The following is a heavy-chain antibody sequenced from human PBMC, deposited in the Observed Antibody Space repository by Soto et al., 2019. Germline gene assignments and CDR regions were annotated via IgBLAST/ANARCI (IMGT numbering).Heavy chain of an antibody. V-gene: IGHV4-59*08. CDR2: IYYSGST. D-gene: IGHD2-21*01. CDR1: GGSFSGYY. CDR3: ARRWGGTFDY. J-gene: IGHJ4*02. Sequence: NPSETLSLTCAVYGGSFSGYYWSWIRQPPGKGLEWIGYIYYSGSTNYNPSLKSRVTISVDTSKNQFSLKLSSVTAADTAVYYCARRWGGTFDYWGQGTLVTVSS.